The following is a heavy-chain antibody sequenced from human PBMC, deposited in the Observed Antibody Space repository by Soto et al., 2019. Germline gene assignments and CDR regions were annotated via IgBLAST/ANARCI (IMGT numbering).Heavy chain of an antibody. D-gene: IGHD5-12*01. V-gene: IGHV1-69*06. CDR3: ARDKEMATITEFVX. CDR2: IIPMFNTT. CDR1: GGTFSSYA. J-gene: IGHJ4*02. Sequence: SLKVSCNASGGTFSSYAISWVRQAPGQGLEWMGGIIPMFNTTNYAQRFQGRVTITADKSTSTVYMELNSLRSEDTAVYYCARDKEMATITEFVXWGQGTLVTVSX.